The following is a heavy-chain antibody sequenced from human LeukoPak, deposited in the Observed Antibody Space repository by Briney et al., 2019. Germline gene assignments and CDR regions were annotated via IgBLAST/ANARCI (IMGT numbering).Heavy chain of an antibody. J-gene: IGHJ4*02. CDR1: GFTFSSYS. D-gene: IGHD2-15*01. Sequence: PGGSLRLSCAASGFTFSSYSMNWVRQAPGKGLEWVSSITSSGRYIYYADSVKGRFTVSRDNAENTLYLQMNSLRAEDTAVYYCAKGTGYCGGGSCSPFDYWGQGTLVTVSS. CDR2: ITSSGRYI. CDR3: AKGTGYCGGGSCSPFDY. V-gene: IGHV3-21*04.